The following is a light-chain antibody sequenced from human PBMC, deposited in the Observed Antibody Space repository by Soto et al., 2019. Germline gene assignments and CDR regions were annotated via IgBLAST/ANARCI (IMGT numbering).Light chain of an antibody. CDR1: QSVGSF. Sequence: EIVVTQSPATLALSPGDRATLSCRASQSVGSFLAWYQQKPGQAPRLLIYDASKRATGIPARFSGSGSGTDFTLTISSLEPEDFAVYYCQQRSDLLTFGGGTKVDIK. V-gene: IGKV3-11*01. J-gene: IGKJ4*01. CDR3: QQRSDLLT. CDR2: DAS.